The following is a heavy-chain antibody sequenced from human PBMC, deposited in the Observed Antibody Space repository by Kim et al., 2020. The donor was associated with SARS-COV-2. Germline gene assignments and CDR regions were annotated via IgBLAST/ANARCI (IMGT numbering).Heavy chain of an antibody. CDR3: ANFES. V-gene: IGHV3-33*06. Sequence: RSDGSNKDYADSVKGRFTISRDHSKNMLFLQMNSLRAEDTAVYYCANFESWGQGTLVTVSS. J-gene: IGHJ4*02. CDR2: RSDGSNK.